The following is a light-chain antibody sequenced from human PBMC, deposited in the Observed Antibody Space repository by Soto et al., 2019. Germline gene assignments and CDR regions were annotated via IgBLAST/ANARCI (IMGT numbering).Light chain of an antibody. CDR3: QNYNGALWT. CDR1: QAINNH. Sequence: DIQMTQSPSSLSASVGDRVTFSCRASQAINNHLAWYQQKPGKVPKLLIYATSTLKAGVPSRFSGSGSWTDFSLTINSLQPEDVATYFCQNYNGALWTFGQGTKVEIK. V-gene: IGKV1-27*01. CDR2: ATS. J-gene: IGKJ1*01.